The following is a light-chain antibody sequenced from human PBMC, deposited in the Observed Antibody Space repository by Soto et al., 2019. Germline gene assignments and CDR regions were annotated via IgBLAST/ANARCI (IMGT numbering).Light chain of an antibody. CDR2: DVT. CDR1: SSDVGGYKF. V-gene: IGLV2-11*01. CDR3: CSYAGSYTSYV. J-gene: IGLJ1*01. Sequence: QSALTQPRSVSGSPGQSVTISCTGTSSDVGGYKFVSWYQQNPGKAPKLMIYDVTKRPSGVPDRFSGSKSGNTASLTISGLQADDEADYYCCSYAGSYTSYVFGSGTKVTVL.